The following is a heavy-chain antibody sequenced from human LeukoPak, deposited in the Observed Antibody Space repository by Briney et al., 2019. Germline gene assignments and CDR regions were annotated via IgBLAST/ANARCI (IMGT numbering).Heavy chain of an antibody. V-gene: IGHV3-21*01. CDR3: ARRYYYYMDV. Sequence: GGSLRLSCAASGFTLSTHSMNWVRQAPGKGLEWVSSISSSSSYIYYADSLKGRFTISRDNAKNSLYLQMNSLRAEDTAVYYCARRYYYYMDVWGKGTTVTVSS. CDR2: ISSSSSYI. CDR1: GFTLSTHS. J-gene: IGHJ6*03.